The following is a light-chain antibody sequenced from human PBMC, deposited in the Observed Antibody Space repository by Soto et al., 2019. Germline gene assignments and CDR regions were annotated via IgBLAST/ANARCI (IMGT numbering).Light chain of an antibody. CDR3: QQYNSWPIT. Sequence: EIVRTQSPATLSVSPGESATLSCRASQNINSDLAWYVQKPGQAPGRAIYGASTWGTDVPPRFTGSGSGTEFTLTISGLQSEDFAVYYCQQYNSWPITFGQGTRL. CDR1: QNINSD. J-gene: IGKJ5*01. V-gene: IGKV3D-15*01. CDR2: GAS.